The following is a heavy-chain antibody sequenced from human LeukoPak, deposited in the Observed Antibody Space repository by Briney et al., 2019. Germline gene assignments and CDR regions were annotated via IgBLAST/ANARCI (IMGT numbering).Heavy chain of an antibody. CDR1: GGSITSYD. CDR3: ARHAPFCGRDCYSIPHFDY. V-gene: IGHV4-59*08. D-gene: IGHD2-21*02. J-gene: IGHJ4*02. Sequence: SETLSLTCTVSGGSITSYDWSWIRQSPGKGLEWIGYIYYTGTTNYNPSLKSRVTISVDTSKNQFSLKLSSVTAADTAVYYCARHAPFCGRDCYSIPHFDYWGQGTLVTVSP. CDR2: IYYTGTT.